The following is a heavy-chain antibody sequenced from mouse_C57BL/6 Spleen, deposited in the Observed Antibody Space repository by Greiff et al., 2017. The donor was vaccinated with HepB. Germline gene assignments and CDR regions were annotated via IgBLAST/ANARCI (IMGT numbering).Heavy chain of an antibody. D-gene: IGHD1-1*01. Sequence: EVQLVESGGGLVKPGGSLKLSCAASGFTFSDYGMHWVRQAPEKGLEWVAYISSGSSTIYYADTVKGRFTISRDNAKNTLFLQMTSLRSEDTAMYYCARNYYYGSRYEGYFDVWGTGTTVTVSS. CDR2: ISSGSSTI. J-gene: IGHJ1*03. CDR3: ARNYYYGSRYEGYFDV. V-gene: IGHV5-17*01. CDR1: GFTFSDYG.